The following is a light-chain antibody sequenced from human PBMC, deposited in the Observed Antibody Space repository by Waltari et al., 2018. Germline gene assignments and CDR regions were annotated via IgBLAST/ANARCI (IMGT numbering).Light chain of an antibody. CDR1: SGDVGDHNF. V-gene: IGLV2-8*01. J-gene: IGLJ1*01. CDR3: SSHAGSNNFV. CDR2: EVT. Sequence: QSALTQPPSASGSPGQSVTISCTGTSGDVGDHNFVSWYQQHPGKAPQLIIYEVTERPSGVPDRFSGSKAGNTASLTVSVLQAEDEADYFCSSHAGSNNFVFGSGTKVSVL.